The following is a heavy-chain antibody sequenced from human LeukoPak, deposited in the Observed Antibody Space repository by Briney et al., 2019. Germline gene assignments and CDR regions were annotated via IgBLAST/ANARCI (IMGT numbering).Heavy chain of an antibody. CDR3: ARGGTYGSGRNQHITLDY. J-gene: IGHJ4*02. V-gene: IGHV4-4*07. D-gene: IGHD3-10*01. CDR2: IYTRGST. CDR1: GGSISNDY. Sequence: KPSETLSLTCTLSGGSISNDYWSWIRHAAGKEMEWIGRIYTRGSTNYNPSLKSRVTISLDKSKKQFSLNLNSVTAADTAVYYCARGGTYGSGRNQHITLDYWGQGTLVTVSS.